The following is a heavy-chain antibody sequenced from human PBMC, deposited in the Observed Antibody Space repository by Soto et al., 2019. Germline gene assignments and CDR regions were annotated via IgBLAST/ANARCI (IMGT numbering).Heavy chain of an antibody. CDR1: GGSISSYY. Sequence: SETLSLTCTVSGGSISSYYWSWIRQPPGKGLEWIGYIYYSGSANYNPSLKSRVTISVDTSKNQFSLKLSSVTAADTAVYYCARGGVVVAATLGFFAYWGQGTLVTVSS. D-gene: IGHD2-15*01. V-gene: IGHV4-59*01. J-gene: IGHJ4*02. CDR3: ARGGVVVAATLGFFAY. CDR2: IYYSGSA.